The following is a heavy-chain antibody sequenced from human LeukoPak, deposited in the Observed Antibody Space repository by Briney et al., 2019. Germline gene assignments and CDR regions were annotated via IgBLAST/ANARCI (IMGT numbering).Heavy chain of an antibody. CDR2: MNPNSGNT. J-gene: IGHJ5*02. D-gene: IGHD3-22*01. V-gene: IGHV1-8*01. Sequence: GGSVKVSCKASGYTFTSYDINWVRQATGQGLEWMGWMNPNSGNTGYAQKFQGRVTMTRDTSISTAYMELSRLRSDDTAVYYCARDDSSGYYPNWWFDPWGQGTLVTVSS. CDR1: GYTFTSYD. CDR3: ARDDSSGYYPNWWFDP.